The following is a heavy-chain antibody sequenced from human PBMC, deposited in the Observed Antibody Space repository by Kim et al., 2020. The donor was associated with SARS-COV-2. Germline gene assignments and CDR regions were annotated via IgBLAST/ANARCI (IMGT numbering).Heavy chain of an antibody. CDR3: AGDLSGYYGMDV. Sequence: KYYATRVNGRFTISRDKSKNTLYLQMNSLRAEDTAVYYCAGDLSGYYGMDVWGQGTTVTVSS. D-gene: IGHD3-10*01. J-gene: IGHJ6*02. CDR2: K. V-gene: IGHV3-30*07.